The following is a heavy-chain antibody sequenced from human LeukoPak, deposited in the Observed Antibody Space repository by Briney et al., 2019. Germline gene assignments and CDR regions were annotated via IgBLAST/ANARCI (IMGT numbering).Heavy chain of an antibody. CDR1: GYTFTGYY. CDR2: INPNSGGT. D-gene: IGHD3-22*01. CDR3: ARGGTMIVATLAFDI. J-gene: IGHJ3*02. Sequence: ASVKVSCKASGYTFTGYYMHWVRQAPRQGLEWMGWINPNSGGTNYAQKFQGRVTMTRDTSISTAYMELSRLRSDDTAVYYCARGGTMIVATLAFDIWGQGTMVTVSS. V-gene: IGHV1-2*02.